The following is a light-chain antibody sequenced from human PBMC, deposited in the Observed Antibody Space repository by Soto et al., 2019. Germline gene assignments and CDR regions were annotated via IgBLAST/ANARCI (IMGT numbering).Light chain of an antibody. V-gene: IGKV3-15*01. Sequence: EIVMTQSPATLSVSPGERATLSCRASQSIRNNLAWYQQKPGQAPRLLIYGASIRATGIPARFGGSGSGTEFTLTISSLQSEDFAIYYCQQYDTWPPLTFGGGTKVEI. CDR2: GAS. CDR1: QSIRNN. J-gene: IGKJ4*01. CDR3: QQYDTWPPLT.